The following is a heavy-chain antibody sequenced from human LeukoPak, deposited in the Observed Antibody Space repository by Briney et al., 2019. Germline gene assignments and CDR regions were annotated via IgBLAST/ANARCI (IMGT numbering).Heavy chain of an antibody. CDR2: INPSGGST. CDR1: GYTFTSYY. J-gene: IGHJ5*02. V-gene: IGHV1-46*01. CDR3: ASSPGGYYDSSGYYRQFGWFDP. Sequence: ASVKVSCKASGYTFTSYYMHWVRQAPGQGLEWMGIINPSGGSTSYAQKFQGRVTMTRDTSTSTVYMELSSLRSEDTAVYYRASSPGGYYDSSGYYRQFGWFDPWGQGTLVTVSS. D-gene: IGHD3-22*01.